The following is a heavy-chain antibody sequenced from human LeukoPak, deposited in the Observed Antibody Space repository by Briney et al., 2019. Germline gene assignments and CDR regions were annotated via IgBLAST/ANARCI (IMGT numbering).Heavy chain of an antibody. D-gene: IGHD5-18*01. V-gene: IGHV4-34*01. Sequence: PSETLSLTCAVYGGSFSGYYWSWIRQPPGKGLEWIGEINHSGSTNYNPSLKSRVTISVDTSKNQFSLKLSSVTAADTAVYYCARDMVSYGNYYYYMDVWGKGTTVTVSS. J-gene: IGHJ6*03. CDR3: ARDMVSYGNYYYYMDV. CDR2: INHSGST. CDR1: GGSFSGYY.